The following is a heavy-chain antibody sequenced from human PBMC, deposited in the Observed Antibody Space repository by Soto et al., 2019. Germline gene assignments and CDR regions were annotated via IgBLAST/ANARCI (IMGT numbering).Heavy chain of an antibody. J-gene: IGHJ4*02. CDR2: INKDGSVT. CDR3: ARDISNGYNSY. CDR1: GFTLYHYW. Sequence: GPLRLSRTASGFTLYHYWMHWVRQIPGKGLVWVSRINKDGSVTNYAESVTGRFTISRDNAKNTLFLQMNSLRADDTAVYYCARDISNGYNSYWGQGTLVTVSS. V-gene: IGHV3-74*01. D-gene: IGHD5-12*01.